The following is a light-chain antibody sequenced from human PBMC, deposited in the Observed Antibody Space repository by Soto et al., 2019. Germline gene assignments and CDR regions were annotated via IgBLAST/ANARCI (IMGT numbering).Light chain of an antibody. V-gene: IGKV1-39*01. CDR3: KQSYSXPRT. CDR2: AAS. J-gene: IGKJ1*01. CDR1: HTISSY. Sequence: DIQMTQSPSSLSAAVGDRVTITCRAIHTISSYLNWYHQKPGKAPKLLIYAASSLQSGVPSSFSGSGCGTHFTVTISSLHPEDFATYYFKQSYSXPRTFGQLTTV.